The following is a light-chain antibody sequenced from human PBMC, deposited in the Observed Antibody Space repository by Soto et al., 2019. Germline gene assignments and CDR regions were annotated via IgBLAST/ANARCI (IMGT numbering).Light chain of an antibody. CDR2: GAS. Sequence: EIVMTQSPATLSVSPGERPTLSCRANQSVRSNLAWYQQKHGQXPRXXIYGASTRATGIPARFSGSGSGTELTITISSLQSEDFEVYYCQQYNNWLGTFGQGTKVDIK. CDR1: QSVRSN. CDR3: QQYNNWLGT. J-gene: IGKJ2*01. V-gene: IGKV3-15*01.